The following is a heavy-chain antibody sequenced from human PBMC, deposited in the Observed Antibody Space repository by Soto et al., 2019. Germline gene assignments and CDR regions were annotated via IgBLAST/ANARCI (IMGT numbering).Heavy chain of an antibody. J-gene: IGHJ4*02. D-gene: IGHD2-15*01. CDR2: ISGGMSENT. CDR3: ANARWF. V-gene: IGHV3-23*01. CDR1: GCTLTAYA. Sequence: EVQLLESGGGWVQAVGSLSISCVVSGCTLTAYAMNWVRQPPGKGLECVSAISGGMSENTYYAASVKGRFTISKENYKNTVYIQMNSLGVEDTAVYYCANARWFGGQGTLVTVSP.